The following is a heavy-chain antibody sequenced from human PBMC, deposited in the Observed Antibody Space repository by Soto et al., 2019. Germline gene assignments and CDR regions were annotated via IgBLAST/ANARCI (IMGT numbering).Heavy chain of an antibody. CDR2: IWHDGSKK. J-gene: IGHJ4*02. Sequence: QVQLVVSGGGVVQPGRSLRLSCAASGFRNYGMHWVRQAPGKGLEWVALIWHDGSKKHYADSVKGRVTISRDDSKNTVDLQINSLRAACTAVYYCACDRGDFGSGGSVFDYWGQGTLVTVSS. CDR1: GFRNYG. CDR3: ACDRGDFGSGGSVFDY. V-gene: IGHV3-33*03. D-gene: IGHD3-10*01.